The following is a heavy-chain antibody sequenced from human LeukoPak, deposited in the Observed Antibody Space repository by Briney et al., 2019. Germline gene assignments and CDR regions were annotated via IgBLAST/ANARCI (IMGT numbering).Heavy chain of an antibody. J-gene: IGHJ3*02. Sequence: GSLRLSCAASGFTFSNYWMSWVRQAPGKGLEWIGRIYTSGSTTYNSGSTNYNPSLKSRVTISIDTSKNQFSLKLSSVTAADTAVYYCAREVYYDSSGYYYDAFDIWGQGTMVTVSS. CDR1: GFTFSNYW. D-gene: IGHD3-22*01. CDR2: IYTSGST. V-gene: IGHV4-4*08. CDR3: AREVYYDSSGYYYDAFDI.